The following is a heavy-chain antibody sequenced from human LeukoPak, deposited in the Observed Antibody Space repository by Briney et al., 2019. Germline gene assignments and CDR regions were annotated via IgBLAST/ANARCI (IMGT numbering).Heavy chain of an antibody. Sequence: SETLSLTCAVYGGSFSGYYWSWIRQPPGKGLEWIGEINHSGSTNYNPSLKSRVTISVDTSKNQFSLKLSSVTAADTAVYYCAREVNYDFWSGVDYWGQGTLVTVSS. CDR2: INHSGST. CDR1: GGSFSGYY. V-gene: IGHV4-34*01. CDR3: AREVNYDFWSGVDY. J-gene: IGHJ4*02. D-gene: IGHD3-3*01.